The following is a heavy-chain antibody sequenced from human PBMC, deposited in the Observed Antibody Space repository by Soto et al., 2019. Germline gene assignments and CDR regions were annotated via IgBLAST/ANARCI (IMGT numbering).Heavy chain of an antibody. J-gene: IGHJ2*01. V-gene: IGHV1-69*01. CDR3: ARVPLRGAAAARYFDL. CDR1: GGTFSSYA. D-gene: IGHD6-13*01. Sequence: QVQLVQSVAEVKKPGSSVKVSCKASGGTFSSYAISWVRQAPGQGLEWMGGIIPIFGTANYAQKFQGRVTITADESTSTAYMELSSLRSEDTAVYYCARVPLRGAAAARYFDLWGRGTLVTVYS. CDR2: IIPIFGTA.